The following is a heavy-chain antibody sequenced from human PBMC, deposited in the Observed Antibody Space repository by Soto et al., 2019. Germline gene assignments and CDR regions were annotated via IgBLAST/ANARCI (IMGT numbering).Heavy chain of an antibody. Sequence: GASVKVSCKASGYTFTGYYMHWVRQAPGQGLEWMGWINPNSGGTNYAQKFQGWVTMTRDTSISTAYMELSRLRSDDTAVYYCARDGDVRVLEWPTTYYGMAVWGQGTTVTVSS. D-gene: IGHD3-3*01. V-gene: IGHV1-2*04. CDR1: GYTFTGYY. J-gene: IGHJ6*02. CDR3: ARDGDVRVLEWPTTYYGMAV. CDR2: INPNSGGT.